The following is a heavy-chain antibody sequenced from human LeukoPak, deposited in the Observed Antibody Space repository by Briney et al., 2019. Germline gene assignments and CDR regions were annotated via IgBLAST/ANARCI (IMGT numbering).Heavy chain of an antibody. J-gene: IGHJ6*03. CDR1: GYTFTSYD. CDR2: MNPNSGNT. D-gene: IGHD1-26*01. CDR3: ARLKAGSYYENYYYYMDV. Sequence: GASVKVSCKASGYTFTSYDINWVRQATGQGLEWMGCMNPNSGNTGYAQKFQGRVTITRNTSISTAYMELSSLRSEDTAVYYCARLKAGSYYENYYYYMDVWGKGTTVTVSS. V-gene: IGHV1-8*03.